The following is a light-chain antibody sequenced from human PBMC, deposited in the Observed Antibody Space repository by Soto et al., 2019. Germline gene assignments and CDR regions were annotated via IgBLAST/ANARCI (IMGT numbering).Light chain of an antibody. V-gene: IGLV1-51*02. CDR1: SSNIGNNY. CDR3: GTWDSSLSAVV. J-gene: IGLJ2*01. Sequence: QSVLTQPPSVSAAPGQKVTISCSGSSSNIGNNYVSWYQQLPGTAPNLLIYENNKRPSGIPERFSVSKSGTSATLGITGLRTGDEADYYCGTWDSSLSAVVFGGGTKLTVL. CDR2: ENN.